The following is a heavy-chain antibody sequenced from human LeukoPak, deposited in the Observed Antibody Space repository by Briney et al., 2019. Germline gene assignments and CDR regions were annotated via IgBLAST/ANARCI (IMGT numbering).Heavy chain of an antibody. CDR1: GYTFTRYG. V-gene: IGHV1-2*02. CDR3: ARNTAPGYGLDV. CDR2: IHPSSGAT. J-gene: IGHJ6*02. D-gene: IGHD5-18*01. Sequence: ASVKVSCKASGYTFTRYGIIWVRQAPGQGFEWMGWIHPSSGATGYAQNFQGRVTMTRDTSISTAYMDLSRLRSDDTAVYYCARNTAPGYGLDVWGQGTPVTVSS.